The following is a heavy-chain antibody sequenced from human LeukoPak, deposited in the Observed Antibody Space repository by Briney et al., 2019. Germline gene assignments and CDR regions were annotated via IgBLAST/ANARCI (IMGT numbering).Heavy chain of an antibody. Sequence: ASVKVSCKASGYTFTSYAMHWVRQAPGQRLEWMGWINAGNGNTKYSQKFQGRVTITRDTSASTAYMELSSLRSEDTAVYYCARVTGGSGWYRDWFDPWGQGTLVTVSS. CDR1: GYTFTSYA. V-gene: IGHV1-3*01. CDR3: ARVTGGSGWYRDWFDP. J-gene: IGHJ5*02. D-gene: IGHD6-19*01. CDR2: INAGNGNT.